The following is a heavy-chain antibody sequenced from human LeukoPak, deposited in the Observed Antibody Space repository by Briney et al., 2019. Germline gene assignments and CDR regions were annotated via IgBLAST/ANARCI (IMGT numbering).Heavy chain of an antibody. D-gene: IGHD3-3*01. CDR1: GFTFSGYG. V-gene: IGHV3-30*02. CDR2: IRYDGSNK. Sequence: GGSLRLSCAASGFTFSGYGMHWVRQAPGKGLEWVAFIRYDGSNKYYADSVKGRFTISRDNSKNTLYLQMNSLRAEDTAVYYCARSRKTLEWLYQGVVTADAFDIWGQGTMVTVSS. CDR3: ARSRKTLEWLYQGVVTADAFDI. J-gene: IGHJ3*02.